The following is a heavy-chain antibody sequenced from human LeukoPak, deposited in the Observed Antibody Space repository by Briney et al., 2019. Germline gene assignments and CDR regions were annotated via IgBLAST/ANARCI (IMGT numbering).Heavy chain of an antibody. J-gene: IGHJ1*01. Sequence: GGSLRLSCAASGFTFSSYAMSWVRQAPGKGLEGVSSISGSGVSTYYADSVKGRFTISRANSKNTLYLQMNSLRAGDTAVYYCAGMSSSGWYAPVQHWGQGTLVTVSS. CDR1: GFTFSSYA. CDR3: AGMSSSGWYAPVQH. V-gene: IGHV3-23*01. CDR2: ISGSGVST. D-gene: IGHD6-19*01.